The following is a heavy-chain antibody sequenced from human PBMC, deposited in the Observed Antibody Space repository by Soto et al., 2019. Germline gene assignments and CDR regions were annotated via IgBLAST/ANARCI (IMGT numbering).Heavy chain of an antibody. J-gene: IGHJ6*02. D-gene: IGHD3-3*01. CDR2: MNPNSGNT. CDR1: GYTFTSYD. CDR3: AGGPLPFWSGYYNGYYYYGMDV. V-gene: IGHV1-8*01. Sequence: ASVKVSCKASGYTFTSYDINWVRQATGQGLEWMGWMNPNSGNTGYAQKFQGRVTMTRNTSISTAYMELSSLRSEDTAVYYCAGGPLPFWSGYYNGYYYYGMDVWGQGTTVTVSS.